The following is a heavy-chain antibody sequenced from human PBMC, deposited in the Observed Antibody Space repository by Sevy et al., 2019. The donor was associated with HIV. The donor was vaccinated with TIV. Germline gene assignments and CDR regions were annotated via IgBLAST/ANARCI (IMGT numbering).Heavy chain of an antibody. Sequence: ASVKVSCKASGYTFTGYYMHWVRQATGQGLEQMGWINPKSGGTNYAQKFQGRVTMTRDTSISTAYMELSRLRSDDTAVYYCARTFLTSTFDPWGQGTLVTVSS. CDR1: GYTFTGYY. CDR2: INPKSGGT. D-gene: IGHD3-9*01. J-gene: IGHJ5*02. V-gene: IGHV1-2*02. CDR3: ARTFLTSTFDP.